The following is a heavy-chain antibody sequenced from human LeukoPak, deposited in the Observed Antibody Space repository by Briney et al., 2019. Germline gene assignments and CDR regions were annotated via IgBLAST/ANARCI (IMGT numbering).Heavy chain of an antibody. Sequence: SETLSPTCTVSGGSISSYYWSWIRQPPGKGLEWIGYIYYSGSTNYNPSLKSRVTISVDTSKNQFSLKLSSVTAADTAVYYCARGASSLTGVDYWGQGTLVTVSS. CDR3: ARGASSLTGVDY. V-gene: IGHV4-59*01. CDR1: GGSISSYY. J-gene: IGHJ4*02. CDR2: IYYSGST. D-gene: IGHD1-20*01.